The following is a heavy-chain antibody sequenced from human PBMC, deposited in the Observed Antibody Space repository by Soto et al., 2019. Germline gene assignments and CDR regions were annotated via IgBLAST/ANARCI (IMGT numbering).Heavy chain of an antibody. V-gene: IGHV4-39*01. D-gene: IGHD3-10*01. CDR2: IYHNGRT. J-gene: IGHJ5*02. CDR3: ARLPVVRGLTDYFPFDP. CDR1: GVAISSSSYW. Sequence: NPSETLSLTCSVSGVAISSSSYWWGWVRQSAGKGLEWIGSIYHNGRTHYNPSLQSRATISVDTAKRQFSLSLTPVTDADTAVYFCARLPVVRGLTDYFPFDPWGQGVLVTVSS.